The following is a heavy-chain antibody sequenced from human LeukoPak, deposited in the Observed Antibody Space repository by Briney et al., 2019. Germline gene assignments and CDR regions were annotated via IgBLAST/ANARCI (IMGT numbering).Heavy chain of an antibody. CDR1: GASIRNSTYY. CDR2: LYYSGST. CDR3: ARLRDDNGAWYYFDS. V-gene: IGHV4-39*01. Sequence: PSETLSLTCTVSGASIRNSTYYWGWIRQPPGKGLEWIGSLYYSGSTYYSPSLENRVTISLDTSKNQFSLKLSFVTAADTAVYFCARLRDDNGAWYYFDSWGQGTLVTVSS. J-gene: IGHJ4*02. D-gene: IGHD2-8*01.